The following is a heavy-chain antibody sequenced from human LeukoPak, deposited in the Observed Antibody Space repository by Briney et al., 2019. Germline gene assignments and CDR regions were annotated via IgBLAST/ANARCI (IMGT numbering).Heavy chain of an antibody. CDR1: GYSFTSYW. D-gene: IGHD2-2*01. J-gene: IGHJ4*02. Sequence: GESLKISCKGSGYSFTSYWIGWVRQMPGKGLEWMGIIYPGDSDTRYSPSFQGQVTISADKSISTAYLQWSSLKASDTAMYYCARQYCSSTSCYGEFDYWGQGTLVTVSS. V-gene: IGHV5-51*01. CDR2: IYPGDSDT. CDR3: ARQYCSSTSCYGEFDY.